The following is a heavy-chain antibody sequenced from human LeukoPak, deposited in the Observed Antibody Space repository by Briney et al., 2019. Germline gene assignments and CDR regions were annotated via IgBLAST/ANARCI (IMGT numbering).Heavy chain of an antibody. CDR3: AKSRVGATYLFDY. CDR2: ISGSGGST. J-gene: IGHJ4*02. Sequence: GGSLRLSCAASGFTVSSNYMSWVRQAPGKGLEWVSAISGSGGSTYYADSVKGRFTISRDNSKNTLYLQMNSLRAEDTAVYYCAKSRVGATYLFDYWGQGTLVTVSS. CDR1: GFTVSSNY. V-gene: IGHV3-23*01. D-gene: IGHD1-26*01.